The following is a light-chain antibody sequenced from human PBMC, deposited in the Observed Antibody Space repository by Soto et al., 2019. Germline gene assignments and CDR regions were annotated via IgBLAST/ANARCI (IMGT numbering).Light chain of an antibody. CDR2: DAS. CDR3: QQRSNWPPWT. CDR1: QSVSTY. Sequence: EIVLTQSPATLSLSPGERATLSCRASQSVSTYLAWYQQKPGQAPRLLIYDASNRATGIPARFSGSGSGTDFALTISGLGPEDFAVYYCQQRSNWPPWTFGQGTKVEIK. J-gene: IGKJ1*01. V-gene: IGKV3-11*01.